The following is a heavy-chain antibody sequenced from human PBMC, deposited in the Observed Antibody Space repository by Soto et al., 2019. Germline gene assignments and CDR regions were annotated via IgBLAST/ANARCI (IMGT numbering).Heavy chain of an antibody. V-gene: IGHV3-74*01. CDR1: GFTFSSYW. J-gene: IGHJ4*02. CDR3: KRSMGGRGGY. D-gene: IGHD3-16*01. CDR2: INEYGNTI. Sequence: EVQLVESGGGLVQPGGSLRLSCAASGFTFSSYWMHWVRQVPGKGLVWVSRINEYGNTINYADSVRGRFTISRDNAKNTLYMETNSRRARDTVLYSGKRSMGGRGGYWGQGTLVTVSS.